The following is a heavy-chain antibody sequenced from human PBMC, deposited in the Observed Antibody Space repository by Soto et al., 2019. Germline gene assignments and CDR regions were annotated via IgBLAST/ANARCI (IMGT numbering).Heavy chain of an antibody. CDR3: AKDLRIAVAGTDYFDS. V-gene: IGHV3-30*18. D-gene: IGHD6-19*01. Sequence: QVQLVESGGGVVQPGRSLRLSCAASGFSFSSYGMHWVRQAPGKGLEWVAVISYDVTNKYYADSVKGRFTISRDNSKNTLYLQMNSLRAEVTAVYYCAKDLRIAVAGTDYFDSWGQGTLVTVSS. J-gene: IGHJ4*02. CDR2: ISYDVTNK. CDR1: GFSFSSYG.